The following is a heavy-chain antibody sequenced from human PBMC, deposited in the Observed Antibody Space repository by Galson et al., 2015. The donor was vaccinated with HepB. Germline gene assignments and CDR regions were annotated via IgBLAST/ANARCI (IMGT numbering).Heavy chain of an antibody. CDR1: GFTFSSYA. V-gene: IGHV3-23*01. CDR3: AKTPTRGYSSSWYQAAGPYYFDY. D-gene: IGHD6-13*01. J-gene: IGHJ4*02. Sequence: SLRLSCAASGFTFSSYAMSWVRQAPGKGLEWVSAISGSCGSTYYADSVKGRFTISRDKSKNTQYLQMHSQRAEDTAVYYCAKTPTRGYSSSWYQAAGPYYFDYWGQGTLVTVSS. CDR2: ISGSCGST.